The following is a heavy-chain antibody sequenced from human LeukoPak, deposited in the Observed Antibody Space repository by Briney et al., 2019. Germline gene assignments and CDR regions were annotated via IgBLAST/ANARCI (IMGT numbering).Heavy chain of an antibody. J-gene: IGHJ5*02. CDR1: GVSISSYY. V-gene: IGHV4-59*01. CDR3: ARFTPQGYGWGGYNRFDP. Sequence: SETLSLTCTVSGVSISSYYWSWIRQPPGKGLEWIGYIHNSGITNYNPSLKSRVTISLDTSKNQFSLNLTSVTAADTAVYYCARFTPQGYGWGGYNRFDPWGQGTLVTVSS. CDR2: IHNSGIT. D-gene: IGHD3-16*01.